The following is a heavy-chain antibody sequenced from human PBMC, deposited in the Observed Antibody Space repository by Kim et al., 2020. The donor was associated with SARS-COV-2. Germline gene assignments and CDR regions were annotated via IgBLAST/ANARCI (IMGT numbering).Heavy chain of an antibody. J-gene: IGHJ3*02. CDR2: IYYSGST. D-gene: IGHD3-10*01. CDR1: GGSISSYY. Sequence: SETLSLTCTVSGGSISSYYWSWIRQPPGKGLEWIGYIYYSGSTNYNPSLKSRVTISVDTSKNQFSLKLSSVTAADTAVYYCARGYSGWFGELTGAFDIWGQGTMVTVSS. CDR3: ARGYSGWFGELTGAFDI. V-gene: IGHV4-59*13.